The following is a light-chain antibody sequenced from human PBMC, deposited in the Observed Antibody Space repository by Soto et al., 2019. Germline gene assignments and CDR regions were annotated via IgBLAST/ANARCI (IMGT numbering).Light chain of an antibody. J-gene: IGLJ2*01. Sequence: QSVLTQPPSVSATPGQTVTISCSGTRSNIGNNYVSWYRQLPGGAPKLLISDNNKRPSGIPDRFSGSKSGTSATLGITGLQTGDEADYYCETWDSTLNTGVFGGGTKLTV. CDR2: DNN. V-gene: IGLV1-51*01. CDR3: ETWDSTLNTGV. CDR1: RSNIGNNY.